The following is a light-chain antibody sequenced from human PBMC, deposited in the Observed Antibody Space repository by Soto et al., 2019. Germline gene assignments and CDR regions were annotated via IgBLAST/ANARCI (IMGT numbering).Light chain of an antibody. CDR3: TSYTDRTLEV. Sequence: QSALTQPASVSGSPGQSITISCTGTSSDVGAYNYVSWYQHHPGKAPRLIINDVSHRPSGVSNRFSGSKSGNTASLTISGLQAEDEADYYCTSYTDRTLEVFGGGTKVTVL. CDR2: DVS. CDR1: SSDVGAYNY. J-gene: IGLJ2*01. V-gene: IGLV2-14*03.